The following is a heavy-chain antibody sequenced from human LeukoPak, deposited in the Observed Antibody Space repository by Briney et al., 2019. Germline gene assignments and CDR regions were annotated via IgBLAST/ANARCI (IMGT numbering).Heavy chain of an antibody. CDR2: ITGSGGSP. D-gene: IGHD3-3*01. CDR3: MRRNDFRSGPY. Sequence: GGSLRLSCAASGFIFSNYAMGWVRQAPGKGLEWISGITGSGGSPYYADSVKGRFTISRDNSKNTLFLQMMGLRVEDTAVYYCMRRNDFRSGPYWGQGTLVTVAS. CDR1: GFIFSNYA. V-gene: IGHV3-23*01. J-gene: IGHJ4*02.